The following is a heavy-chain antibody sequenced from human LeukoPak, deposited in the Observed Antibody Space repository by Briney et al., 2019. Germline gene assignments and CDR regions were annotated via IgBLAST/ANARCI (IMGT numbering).Heavy chain of an antibody. V-gene: IGHV1-2*02. J-gene: IGHJ4*02. CDR1: GYTFTGYY. D-gene: IGHD1-1*01. CDR2: INPNSGGT. CDR3: AREFTGSKVGDY. Sequence: ASVKVSCKASGYTFTGYYMHWVRQAPGQGLEWMGWINPNSGGTNYAQKFQGRVTMTRNTSISTAYMELSSLRSEDTAVYYCAREFTGSKVGDYWGQGTLVTVSS.